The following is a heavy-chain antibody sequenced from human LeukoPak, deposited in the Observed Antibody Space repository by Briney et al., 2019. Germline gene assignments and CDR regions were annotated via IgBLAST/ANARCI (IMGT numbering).Heavy chain of an antibody. D-gene: IGHD3-16*01. CDR2: IIPIFGTA. J-gene: IGHJ6*02. V-gene: IGHV1-69*13. CDR1: GNSMSNYA. Sequence: SVKVSCKASGNSMSNYAVSWVRQAPGQGFEWMGGIIPIFGTADYVQKFQGRVTITADQSTSTTYMALSGLKSEDTATYYCTTRACHAGGCSSSFYYYYGLHFWGQGTTVSVSS. CDR3: TTRACHAGGCSSSFYYYYGLHF.